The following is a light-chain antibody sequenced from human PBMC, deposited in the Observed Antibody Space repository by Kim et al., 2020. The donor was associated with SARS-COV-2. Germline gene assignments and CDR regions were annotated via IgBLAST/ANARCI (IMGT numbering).Light chain of an antibody. CDR2: CKN. CDR3: NSRDSSGNHVV. Sequence: ALGQTVRITCQGDSLRSYYASWYQQKPGQAHVLVIYCKNNRPSGIPDRFSGSSSGNTASLTITGAQAEDEADYYCNSRDSSGNHVVFGGGTQLTVL. J-gene: IGLJ2*01. CDR1: SLRSYY. V-gene: IGLV3-19*01.